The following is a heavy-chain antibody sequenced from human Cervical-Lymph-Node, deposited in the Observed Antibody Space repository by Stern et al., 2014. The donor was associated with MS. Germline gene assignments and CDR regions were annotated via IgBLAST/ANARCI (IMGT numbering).Heavy chain of an antibody. D-gene: IGHD4-17*01. V-gene: IGHV3-74*02. CDR3: TRTTTEAEDFDY. Sequence: EVQLVESGGGLVQPGGSLRLSCAASGFTFSNYWMHWVRQAQGKGLEWVSRISRDGSRTTYADSVKGRFTISRDNAKETLYVQMNSLKAEDTAVYYCTRTTTEAEDFDYWGQGTLVTVSS. J-gene: IGHJ4*02. CDR1: GFTFSNYW. CDR2: ISRDGSRT.